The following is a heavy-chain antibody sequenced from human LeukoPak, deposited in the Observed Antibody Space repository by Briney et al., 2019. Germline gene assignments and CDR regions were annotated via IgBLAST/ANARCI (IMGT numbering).Heavy chain of an antibody. Sequence: GGSLRLSCAASGFTFSRDSMNWVRQAPGKGLEWVAYINGGGSPIYYADSVRGRFTISRDNAKNSLYLQMNSLRAEDTAVYYCVRDNPRCCGVIPANIDDYWGQGTLVTVSS. D-gene: IGHD2-21*01. J-gene: IGHJ4*01. CDR3: VRDNPRCCGVIPANIDDY. V-gene: IGHV3-48*01. CDR2: INGGGSPI. CDR1: GFTFSRDS.